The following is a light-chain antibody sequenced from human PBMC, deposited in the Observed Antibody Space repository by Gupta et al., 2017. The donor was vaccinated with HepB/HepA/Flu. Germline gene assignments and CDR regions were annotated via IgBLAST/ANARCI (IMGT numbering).Light chain of an antibody. Sequence: TGSPGTLSLSPGERATLSCRASQSVSSSYLAWYQQKPGQAPRLLIYGASSRATGIPDRFSGSGSGTDFTLTISRREPEDFAVYYCQQDGSSPRWTFGQGTKVEIK. CDR3: QQDGSSPRWT. CDR2: GAS. CDR1: QSVSSSY. V-gene: IGKV3-20*01. J-gene: IGKJ1*01.